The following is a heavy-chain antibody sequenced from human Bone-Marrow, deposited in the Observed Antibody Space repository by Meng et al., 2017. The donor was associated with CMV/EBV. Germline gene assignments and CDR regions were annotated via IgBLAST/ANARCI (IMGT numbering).Heavy chain of an antibody. CDR2: IKKDGSEK. Sequence: GESLKISCTASGFTFSTYWMSWVRQTPGKGLEWVANIKKDGSEKYDVDSVKGRFTFSRDSAKNSLYLQMNSLRAEDYGGNYYYFDYWGQGTLVTVSS. CDR3: YFDY. D-gene: IGHD4/OR15-4a*01. V-gene: IGHV3-7*01. CDR1: GFTFSTYW. J-gene: IGHJ4*02.